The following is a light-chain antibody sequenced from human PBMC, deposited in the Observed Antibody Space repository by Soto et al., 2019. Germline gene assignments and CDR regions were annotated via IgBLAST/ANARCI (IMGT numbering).Light chain of an antibody. CDR2: WAS. J-gene: IGKJ5*01. CDR1: QTLLYSYNNKNY. V-gene: IGKV4-1*01. Sequence: DIVLTQSPDSLAVSLGERATINCKSSQTLLYSYNNKNYLASYQQKPRQPPKLLIYWASTRQSGVPDRFSASGSGTDFTLSISSLQAADVAVYFCQQYYSDPLTFGQGTRLEIK. CDR3: QQYYSDPLT.